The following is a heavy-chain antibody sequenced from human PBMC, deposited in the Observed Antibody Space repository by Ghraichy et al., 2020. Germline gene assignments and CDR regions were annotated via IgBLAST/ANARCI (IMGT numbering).Heavy chain of an antibody. CDR1: GHTFTGYF. V-gene: IGHV1-2*02. D-gene: IGHD3-22*01. J-gene: IGHJ4*02. Sequence: ASVKVSCKASGHTFTGYFMHWVRQAPGQGLEWMGWINPNSCGKNYAQKFEGRVTMTWDTSISTAYMELSRLRSDDTAVYYCARGGGSSGYYYPYYFDYWGQGTLVTVSS. CDR2: INPNSCGK. CDR3: ARGGGSSGYYYPYYFDY.